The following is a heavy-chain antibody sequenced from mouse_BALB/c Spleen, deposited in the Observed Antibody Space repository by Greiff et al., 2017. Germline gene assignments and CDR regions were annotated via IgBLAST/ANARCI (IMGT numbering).Heavy chain of an antibody. J-gene: IGHJ4*01. Sequence: EVHLVESGGGLVKPGGSLKLSCAASGFTFSSYAMSWVRQSPEKRLEWVAEISSGGSYTYYPDTVTGRFTISRDNAKNTLYLEMSSLRSEDTAMYCCARYYRYAMDYWGQGTSVTVSS. V-gene: IGHV5-9-4*01. D-gene: IGHD2-14*01. CDR2: ISSGGSYT. CDR3: ARYYRYAMDY. CDR1: GFTFSSYA.